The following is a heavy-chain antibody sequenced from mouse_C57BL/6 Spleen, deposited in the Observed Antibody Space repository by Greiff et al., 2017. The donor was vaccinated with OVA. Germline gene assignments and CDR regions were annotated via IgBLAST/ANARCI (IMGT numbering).Heavy chain of an antibody. D-gene: IGHD1-1*01. Sequence: QVQLKQPGAELVRPGSSVKLSCKASGYTFTSYWMHWVKQRPIQGLEWIGNIDPSDSETHYNQKFKDKATLTVDKSSSTAYMQLSSLTSEDSAVYYCARGGYGSSYDYFDYWGQGTTLTVSS. CDR3: ARGGYGSSYDYFDY. CDR1: GYTFTSYW. V-gene: IGHV1-52*01. CDR2: IDPSDSET. J-gene: IGHJ2*01.